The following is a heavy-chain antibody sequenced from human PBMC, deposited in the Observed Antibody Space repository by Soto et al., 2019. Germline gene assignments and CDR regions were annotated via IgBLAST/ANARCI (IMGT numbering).Heavy chain of an antibody. CDR3: ARGPWGGYSPN. CDR1: GGSISSGGYY. Sequence: QVQLQESGPGLVKPSQTLSLTCTVSGGSISSGGYYWSWIRQHPGKGLEWIGYIYYSGSTYYNPSLKWRVTISVAKSKNQFSLKLSSVTAADTAVYYCARGPWGGYSPNWGQGTLVTVSS. CDR2: IYYSGST. D-gene: IGHD3-3*01. J-gene: IGHJ4*02. V-gene: IGHV4-31*03.